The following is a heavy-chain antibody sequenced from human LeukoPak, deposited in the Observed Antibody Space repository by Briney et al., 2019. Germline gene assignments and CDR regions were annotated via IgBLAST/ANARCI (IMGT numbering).Heavy chain of an antibody. Sequence: SETLSLTCTASGYSISSGSYYWSWIRQPAGKGLEWIGRIYTSGSTNYNPSLKSRVTISVDTSKNQFSLKLSSVTAADTAVYYCAREVGYCSSTSCPTFDIWGQGTMVTVSS. V-gene: IGHV4-61*02. J-gene: IGHJ3*02. D-gene: IGHD2-2*01. CDR2: IYTSGST. CDR1: GYSISSGSYY. CDR3: AREVGYCSSTSCPTFDI.